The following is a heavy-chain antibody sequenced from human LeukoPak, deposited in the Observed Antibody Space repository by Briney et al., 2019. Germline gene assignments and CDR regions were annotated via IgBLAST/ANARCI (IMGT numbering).Heavy chain of an antibody. CDR1: GGSISSYY. V-gene: IGHV4-59*01. CDR3: ARTTMVRGTYYMDV. CDR2: IYYSGYT. J-gene: IGHJ6*03. D-gene: IGHD3-10*01. Sequence: SETLSLTCTVSGGSISSYYWSWIRQPPGKGLEWIGCIYYSGYTNYKSSLKSRVTISVDTSKNQFSLKLSSVTAADTAVYYCARTTMVRGTYYMDVWGKGTTVTASS.